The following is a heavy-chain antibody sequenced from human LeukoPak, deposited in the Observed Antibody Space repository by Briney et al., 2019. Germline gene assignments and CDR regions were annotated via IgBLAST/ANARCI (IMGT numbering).Heavy chain of an antibody. D-gene: IGHD3-10*01. V-gene: IGHV4-38-2*02. CDR3: ARDLLAWFGELSAAFDI. CDR2: IYHSGST. Sequence: PSETLSLTCTVSGGSISSGYYWGWIRQPPGKGLEWIGIIYHSGSTYYNPSLKSRVTISVDTSKNQFSLKLSSVTAADTAVYYCARDLLAWFGELSAAFDIWGQGTMVTVSS. CDR1: GGSISSGYY. J-gene: IGHJ3*02.